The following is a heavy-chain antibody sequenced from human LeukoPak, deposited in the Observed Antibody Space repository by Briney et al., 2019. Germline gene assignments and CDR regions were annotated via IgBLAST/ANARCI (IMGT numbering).Heavy chain of an antibody. Sequence: SETLSLTCTVSGGSISSSSYYWGWIRQSPGKGLEWIGNIYYSVSTYYSPSLKSRVTISVDTSKNQFSLKLSSVTAADTAVYYCARDGYNPIDYWGQGTLVTVSS. J-gene: IGHJ4*02. CDR3: ARDGYNPIDY. V-gene: IGHV4-39*02. D-gene: IGHD5-24*01. CDR2: IYYSVST. CDR1: GGSISSSSYY.